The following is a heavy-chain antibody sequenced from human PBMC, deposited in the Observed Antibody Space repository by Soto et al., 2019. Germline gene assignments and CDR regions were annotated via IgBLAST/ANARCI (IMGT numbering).Heavy chain of an antibody. J-gene: IGHJ6*03. V-gene: IGHV2-5*02. CDR3: ALLFYGLGYYYMDV. D-gene: IGHD4-17*01. CDR1: GFSLSTSGGG. CDR2: IYWDDDK. Sequence: SGATLVNPTQTLTLTCTFSGFSLSTSGGGVGWIRQPPVKALEWLALIYWDDDKRYSPSLKSRLTITKDASKNQVVLTMTNMGPVDTATYYCALLFYGLGYYYMDVWGKGTTVTVSS.